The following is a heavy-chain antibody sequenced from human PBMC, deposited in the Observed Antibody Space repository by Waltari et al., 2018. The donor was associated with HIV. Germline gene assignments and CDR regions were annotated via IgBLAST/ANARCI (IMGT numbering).Heavy chain of an antibody. J-gene: IGHJ4*02. CDR2: INSDGSST. V-gene: IGHV3-74*01. CDR1: GFTFSRYW. Sequence: EVQLVESGGGLVQPGGSLRLSCAASGFTFSRYWTPWVRQAPGKGLVWVSRINSDGSSTSDADSVKGRFTISRDNAKNTLYLQMNSLRAEDTAVYYCARAGRDGKLPPDYWGQGTLVTVSS. D-gene: IGHD1-7*01. CDR3: ARAGRDGKLPPDY.